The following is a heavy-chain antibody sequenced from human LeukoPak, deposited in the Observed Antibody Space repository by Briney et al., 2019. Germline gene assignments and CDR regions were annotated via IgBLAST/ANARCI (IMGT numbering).Heavy chain of an antibody. CDR3: IVATINY. J-gene: IGHJ4*02. Sequence: GGSLRLSCAASGFTFSSYAMHWVRQAPGKGLEWVAVISYDGSNKYYADSVKGRFTISRDNSKNTLYLQMNSLRAEDTAVYYCIVATINYWGQGTLVTASS. CDR2: ISYDGSNK. CDR1: GFTFSSYA. V-gene: IGHV3-30*04. D-gene: IGHD5-12*01.